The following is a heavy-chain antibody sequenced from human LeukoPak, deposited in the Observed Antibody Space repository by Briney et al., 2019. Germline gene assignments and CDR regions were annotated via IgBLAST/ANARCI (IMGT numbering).Heavy chain of an antibody. CDR1: GGSTSSGGDY. CDR3: ARAVTSYYFDY. CDR2: IYYNGNT. J-gene: IGHJ4*02. Sequence: PSQTLSLTCIVSGGSTSSGGDYWSWVRQHPGKGREWIGYIYYNGNTYYNPSLKSRDSISKDTSKNHFSQKLSSVTAADTAVYYCARAVTSYYFDYWGQGTLVTVSS. V-gene: IGHV4-31*03. D-gene: IGHD4-17*01.